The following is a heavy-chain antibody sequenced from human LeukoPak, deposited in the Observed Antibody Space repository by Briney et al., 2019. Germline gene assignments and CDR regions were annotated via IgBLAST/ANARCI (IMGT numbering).Heavy chain of an antibody. CDR3: AVLYGSGNYFVDS. CDR2: ISNDGIKK. Sequence: GGSLRLSCAASGFIFSSYAMSWVRQAPGKGLEWVAVISNDGIKKYYVDSVKGRFTISRDNSKHTLYLQMDSLSTEDTAVYYCAVLYGSGNYFVDSWGQGTLVTVSS. V-gene: IGHV3-30*03. D-gene: IGHD3-10*01. CDR1: GFIFSSYA. J-gene: IGHJ4*02.